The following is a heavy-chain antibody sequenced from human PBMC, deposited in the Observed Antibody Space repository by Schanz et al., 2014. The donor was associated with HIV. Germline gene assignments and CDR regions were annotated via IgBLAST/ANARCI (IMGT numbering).Heavy chain of an antibody. D-gene: IGHD3-10*01. CDR1: GFTFSSYG. CDR3: TRLAAGSSRDL. J-gene: IGHJ5*02. V-gene: IGHV3-7*01. CDR2: INLDGGEN. Sequence: EVQLVESGGGLVQPGRSLRLSCAASGFTFSSYGMHWVRQAPGKGLEWVATINLDGGENYYADSVKGRFIISRDNAKNSLWLQMNSLRAEDTAIFFCTRLAAGSSRDLWGQGTLVTVSS.